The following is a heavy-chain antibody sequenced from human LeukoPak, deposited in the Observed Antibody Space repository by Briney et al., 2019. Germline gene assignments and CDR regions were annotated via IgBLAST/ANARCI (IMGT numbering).Heavy chain of an antibody. CDR1: GGTISSSSYY. D-gene: IGHD6-19*01. CDR3: ARCIAVARNWFDP. V-gene: IGHV4-39*01. J-gene: IGHJ5*02. Sequence: SETLSLTCTVSGGTISSSSYYWGWNRPPQGKELEWIVSIYYSGSTYDNPSLKSRVTISVDTSKNHFSLKLSSVTAADAAVYYCARCIAVARNWFDPWGEGALVTVSS. CDR2: IYYSGST.